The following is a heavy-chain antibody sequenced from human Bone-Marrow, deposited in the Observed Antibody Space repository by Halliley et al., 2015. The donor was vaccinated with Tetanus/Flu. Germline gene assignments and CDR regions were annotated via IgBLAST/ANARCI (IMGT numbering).Heavy chain of an antibody. CDR2: IYPGDSDT. D-gene: IGHD3-22*01. Sequence: QLVQSGAEVKKPGESLKISCKGSEHDFVSYWIAWVRQMPGKGLEWMGLIYPGDSDTYYSPSFQGQVTISADRSASTVYLQWSSLKASDTAVYYCARRQHCYGNNGYYLDHWGQGTLVPVSS. V-gene: IGHV5-51*01. J-gene: IGHJ4*02. CDR1: EHDFVSYW. CDR3: ARRQHCYGNNGYYLDH.